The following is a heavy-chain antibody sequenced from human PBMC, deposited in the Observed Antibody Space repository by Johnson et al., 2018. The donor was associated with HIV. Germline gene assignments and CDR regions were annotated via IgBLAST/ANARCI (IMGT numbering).Heavy chain of an antibody. CDR3: AKAFEPLGGSYLDAFDV. J-gene: IGHJ3*01. Sequence: VQLVESGGGVVRPGGSLRLSCAASGFTFDDYGMSWVRQAPGKGLGWVAYINQDGTEKYYGDSLRGRFPISRDNAKNSVYLQMNSLKAEDTAVYYCAKAFEPLGGSYLDAFDVWGQGTIVTVSS. V-gene: IGHV3-7*01. D-gene: IGHD1-26*01. CDR2: INQDGTEK. CDR1: GFTFDDYG.